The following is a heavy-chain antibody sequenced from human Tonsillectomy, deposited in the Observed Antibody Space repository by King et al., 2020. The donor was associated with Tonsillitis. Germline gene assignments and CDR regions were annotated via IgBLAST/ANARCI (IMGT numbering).Heavy chain of an antibody. CDR1: GFTFSRYA. CDR2: ISSSGAFT. D-gene: IGHD1-26*01. CDR3: ARGSGNYHYSFDI. V-gene: IGHV3-23*04. Sequence: VQLVESGGGLVQPGGSLRLSCAASGFTFSRYAMNWVRQAPGKGLEWVSTISSSGAFTYYANSVKGRFTISRDSSKNTMYLQMNSRRADDTAIYYCARGSGNYHYSFDIWGQGTMVTVSS. J-gene: IGHJ3*02.